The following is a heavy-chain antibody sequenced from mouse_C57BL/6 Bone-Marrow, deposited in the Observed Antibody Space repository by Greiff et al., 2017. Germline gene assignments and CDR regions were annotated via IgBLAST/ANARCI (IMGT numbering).Heavy chain of an antibody. J-gene: IGHJ3*01. CDR2: ISYDGSN. V-gene: IGHV3-6*01. Sequence: EVKLMESGPGLVKPSQSLSLPCSVTGYSITSGYYWNWIRQFPGNKLEWMGYISYDGSNNYNPSLKNRISITRDTSKNQFFLKLNSVTTEDTATYYCARTAYCGQGTLVTVSA. CDR3: ARTAY. CDR1: GYSITSGYY.